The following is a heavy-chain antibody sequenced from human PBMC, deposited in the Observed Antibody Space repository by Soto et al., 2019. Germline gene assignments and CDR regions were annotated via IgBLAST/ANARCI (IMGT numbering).Heavy chain of an antibody. J-gene: IGHJ4*02. CDR2: INPKSGGT. D-gene: IGHD5-18*01. V-gene: IGHV1-2*02. CDR3: ARQYIQMATSHFDF. CDR1: GYSFSDFY. Sequence: SVKVSCKASGYSFSDFYIHWVRQAPGQGLEWMGYINPKSGGTDYVQKLQGRVTLTRDTSSSTVYMQLSSLTSDDTAVYFCARQYIQMATSHFDFWGQGTQVTVSS.